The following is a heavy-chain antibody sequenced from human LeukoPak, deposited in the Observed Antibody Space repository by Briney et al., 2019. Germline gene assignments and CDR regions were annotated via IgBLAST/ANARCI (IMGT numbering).Heavy chain of an antibody. Sequence: SVKVSCKVSGGTFSSYAISWVRQAPGQGLEWMGGIIPIFGTANYAQKFQGRVTITADESTSTAYMELSSLRSEDTAVYYCAREQFGPEAAAAPYYYYGMDVWGQGTTVTVSS. CDR3: AREQFGPEAAAAPYYYYGMDV. CDR2: IIPIFGTA. V-gene: IGHV1-69*01. CDR1: GGTFSSYA. D-gene: IGHD6-13*01. J-gene: IGHJ6*02.